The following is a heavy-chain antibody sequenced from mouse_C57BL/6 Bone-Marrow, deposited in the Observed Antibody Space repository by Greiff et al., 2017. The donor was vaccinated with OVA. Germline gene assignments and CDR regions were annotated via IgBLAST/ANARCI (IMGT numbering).Heavy chain of an antibody. Sequence: VQLQQSDAELVKPGASVKISCKVSGYTFTDHTIHWMKQRPEQGLEWIGYIYPRDGSTKYNEKFKGKATLTADKYSSTAYMPRNSLTSEDSAVYFCARSYYGSSYPFAYWGQGTLVTVSA. D-gene: IGHD1-1*01. CDR1: GYTFTDHT. CDR3: ARSYYGSSYPFAY. J-gene: IGHJ3*01. CDR2: IYPRDGST. V-gene: IGHV1-78*01.